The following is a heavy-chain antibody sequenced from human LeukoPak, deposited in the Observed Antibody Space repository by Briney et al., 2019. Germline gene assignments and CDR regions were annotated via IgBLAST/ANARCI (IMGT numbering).Heavy chain of an antibody. CDR1: GGSISSYY. J-gene: IGHJ6*03. D-gene: IGHD4-11*01. CDR2: IYYSGST. V-gene: IGHV4-59*08. Sequence: PSETLSLTCTVSGGSISSYYWSWIRQPPGKGLEWIGYIYYSGSTNYNPSLKSRVTISVDTSNNQFSLKLSSVTAADTAVYYCARHLQNSYYYSMDVWGTGTTVTVSS. CDR3: ARHLQNSYYYSMDV.